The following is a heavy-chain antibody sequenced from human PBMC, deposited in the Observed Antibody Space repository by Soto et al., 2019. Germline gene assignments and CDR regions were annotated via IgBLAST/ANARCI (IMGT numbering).Heavy chain of an antibody. CDR2: IIPIFGTA. CDR3: ARDLEGIAARPSVSYGMDV. J-gene: IGHJ6*02. D-gene: IGHD6-6*01. CDR1: GGTFSSYA. V-gene: IGHV1-69*13. Sequence: SVKVSCKASGGTFSSYAISWVRQAPGQGLEWMGGIIPIFGTANYAQKFQGRVTITADESTSTAYMELSSLRSEDTAVYYCARDLEGIAARPSVSYGMDVWGQGTTVTVYS.